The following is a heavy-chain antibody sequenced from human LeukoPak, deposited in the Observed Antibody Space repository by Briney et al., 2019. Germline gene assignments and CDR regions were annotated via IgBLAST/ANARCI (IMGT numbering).Heavy chain of an antibody. CDR1: GFTFSSYA. V-gene: IGHV3-21*01. Sequence: GGSLRLSCAASGFTFSSYAMSWVRQAPGKGLAWVSTISGGSGSTYCADSVKGRFTISRDNAKNSMYLQMNSLRAEDTAVYYCTRDPGRCTSTSCYPDYWGQGTLVTVSS. D-gene: IGHD2-2*01. CDR2: ISGGSGST. J-gene: IGHJ4*02. CDR3: TRDPGRCTSTSCYPDY.